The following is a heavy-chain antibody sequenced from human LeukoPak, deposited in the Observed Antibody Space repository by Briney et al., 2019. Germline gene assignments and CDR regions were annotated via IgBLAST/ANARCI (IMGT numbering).Heavy chain of an antibody. Sequence: GGSLRLSCAASGFTFSGYWMHWVRQAPGKGLVWVSLIRSDGSTTTYADSVKGRFTISRDNYKNTVSLQMNTLRAEDTALYYCATDYYDTTGDYTVDHWGQGTQVTVSS. D-gene: IGHD3/OR15-3a*01. V-gene: IGHV3-74*01. CDR1: GFTFSGYW. J-gene: IGHJ4*02. CDR2: IRSDGSTT. CDR3: ATDYYDTTGDYTVDH.